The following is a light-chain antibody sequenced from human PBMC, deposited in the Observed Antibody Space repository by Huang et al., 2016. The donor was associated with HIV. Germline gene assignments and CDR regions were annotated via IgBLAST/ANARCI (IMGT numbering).Light chain of an antibody. Sequence: EIVMTQSPATLSVSPGDRATLSCRASQSIGTNLAWYQQKRGQAPRLLIYGAFTRATGIPARFRCSGSGTEFTLTISSLQSEDFAIYYCQQYNDWRTFGQGTKVETK. J-gene: IGKJ1*01. V-gene: IGKV3-15*01. CDR3: QQYNDWRT. CDR1: QSIGTN. CDR2: GAF.